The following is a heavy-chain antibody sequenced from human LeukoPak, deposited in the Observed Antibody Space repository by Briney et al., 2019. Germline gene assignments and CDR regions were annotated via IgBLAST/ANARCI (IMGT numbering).Heavy chain of an antibody. J-gene: IGHJ4*02. CDR1: GGSISSYY. V-gene: IGHV4-59*12. CDR2: IYYSGST. CDR3: ARLRGHYGVRHSAFDY. D-gene: IGHD4-17*01. Sequence: SEALSLTCTVSGGSISSYYWSWIRQPPGKGLEWIGYIYYSGSTNYDPSLKSRVTISVDTSKNQFSLKLSSVTAADTAVYYCARLRGHYGVRHSAFDYWGQGTLVTVS.